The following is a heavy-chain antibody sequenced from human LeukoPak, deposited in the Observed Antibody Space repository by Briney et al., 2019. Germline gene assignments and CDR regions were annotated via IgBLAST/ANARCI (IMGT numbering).Heavy chain of an antibody. CDR3: ARSTNYGDGWFGP. CDR2: ILPGLPTP. CDR1: GGSFSTYT. J-gene: IGHJ5*02. D-gene: IGHD4/OR15-4a*01. Sequence: ASVKVSCKSSGGSFSTYTVSWVRQAPGQRPEWMGGILPGLPTPNYAQKFQGRVTISADEYTRTACMELNSLRSDDTAMYYCARSTNYGDGWFGPWGQGTLVTVSS. V-gene: IGHV1-69*13.